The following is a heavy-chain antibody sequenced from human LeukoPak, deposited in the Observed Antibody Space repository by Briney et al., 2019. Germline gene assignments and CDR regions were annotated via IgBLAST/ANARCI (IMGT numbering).Heavy chain of an antibody. J-gene: IGHJ3*02. V-gene: IGHV4-38-2*02. D-gene: IGHD3-22*01. Sequence: SETLSLTCTVSGYSISSGYYWGWIRQPPGKGLEWIGSIYHSGSTYYNPSLKSRVTISVDTSKNQFSLKLSSVTAADTAVYYCARDLYDSSGYYYVLGAFDIWGQGTMVTVSS. CDR2: IYHSGST. CDR1: GYSISSGYY. CDR3: ARDLYDSSGYYYVLGAFDI.